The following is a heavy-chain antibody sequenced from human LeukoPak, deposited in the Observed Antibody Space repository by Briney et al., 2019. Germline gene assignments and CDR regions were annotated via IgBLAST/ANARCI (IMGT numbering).Heavy chain of an antibody. J-gene: IGHJ4*01. Sequence: GGSLGLSCAVSGFTFISYGMQWVRQAPGKGLAWVSRINTDGSSTTYADSVKGRFTISRDNAKNTLYLQMNSLRAEDTAVYYCARELPREVTLDYWGQGTLVTVSS. V-gene: IGHV3-74*01. CDR2: INTDGSST. CDR3: ARELPREVTLDY. CDR1: GFTFISYG. D-gene: IGHD2-21*02.